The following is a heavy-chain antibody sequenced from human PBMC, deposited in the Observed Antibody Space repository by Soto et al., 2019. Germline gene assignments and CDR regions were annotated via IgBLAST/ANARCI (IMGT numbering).Heavy chain of an antibody. CDR2: INSDGSST. CDR1: GFTFSSYW. V-gene: IGHV3-74*01. Sequence: PGGSLRLSCAASGFTFSSYWMHWVRQVPGKGLVWVSRINSDGSSTSYADSVKGRFTISRDNAKNTLYLQMNSLRAEDTSVYYCARERVFLLPDYNYYYYGMDVWGQGTTVTVSS. CDR3: ARERVFLLPDYNYYYYGMDV. J-gene: IGHJ6*02. D-gene: IGHD3-22*01.